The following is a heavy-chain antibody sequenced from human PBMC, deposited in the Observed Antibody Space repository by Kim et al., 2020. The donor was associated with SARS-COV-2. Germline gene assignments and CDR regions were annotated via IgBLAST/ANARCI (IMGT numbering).Heavy chain of an antibody. CDR2: IYYSGST. D-gene: IGHD3-10*01. Sequence: SETLSLTCTVSGGSVSSGSYYWSWIRQPPGKGLEWIGYIYYSGSTNYNPSLKSRVTISVDTSKNQFSLKLSSVTAADTAVYYCARVDHYYGSGSYFQIDYWGQGTLVTVSS. V-gene: IGHV4-61*01. CDR1: GGSVSSGSYY. CDR3: ARVDHYYGSGSYFQIDY. J-gene: IGHJ4*02.